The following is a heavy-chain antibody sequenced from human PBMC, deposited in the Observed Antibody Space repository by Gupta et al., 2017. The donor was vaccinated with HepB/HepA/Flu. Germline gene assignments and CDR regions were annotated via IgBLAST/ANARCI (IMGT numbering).Heavy chain of an antibody. Sequence: EVQLLESGGGLVKPGGSLRLSCAASGFHFSSYDMNWVRQAPGKGLEWVSSISITSYIYYADSLKGRFTISRDNAKNSLYLEMNNLRAEDTAVYYCARAISSEALDIWGQGTMVTVSS. CDR2: ISITSYI. J-gene: IGHJ3*02. CDR3: ARAISSEALDI. D-gene: IGHD3-10*01. CDR1: GFHFSSYD. V-gene: IGHV3-21*02.